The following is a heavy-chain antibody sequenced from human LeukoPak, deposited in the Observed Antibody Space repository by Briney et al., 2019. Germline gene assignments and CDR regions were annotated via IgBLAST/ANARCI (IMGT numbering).Heavy chain of an antibody. J-gene: IGHJ4*02. CDR1: GGSISSYY. CDR3: ASGARDSSSWYQEGFDY. CDR2: IYTSGST. V-gene: IGHV4-4*07. Sequence: SETLSLTCTVSGGSISSYYWSWIRQPAGKGLEWIGRIYTSGSTNYNPSLKSRVTMSVDTSKNQFSLKLSSVTAADTAVYYCASGARDSSSWYQEGFDYWGQGTLVTVSS. D-gene: IGHD6-13*01.